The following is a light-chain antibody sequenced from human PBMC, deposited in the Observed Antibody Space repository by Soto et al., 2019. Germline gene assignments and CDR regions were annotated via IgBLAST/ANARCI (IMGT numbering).Light chain of an antibody. J-gene: IGKJ1*01. V-gene: IGKV3-20*01. CDR2: GAS. CDR3: QQYAGSPST. CDR1: QTVTSNY. Sequence: EIVLTQSPGTLSLSPGERATLSCRASQTVTSNYLAWYQRKPGQAPRLLIYGASSRATDIPDRFSGSGAGTDFTLTITRVEPEDFAVYFCQQYAGSPSTFGQGTKVDIK.